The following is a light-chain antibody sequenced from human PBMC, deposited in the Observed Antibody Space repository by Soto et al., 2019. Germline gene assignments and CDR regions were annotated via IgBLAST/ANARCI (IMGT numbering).Light chain of an antibody. J-gene: IGKJ2*01. V-gene: IGKV1-5*01. Sequence: DIQMTQSPSTLAASVGDRVTITCRASQGIGSWLAWYQQKPGKAPNLLMYDASTLERGVPSRFSGSGSGTEFTLTISSLQPDDFATYYCQQYNSYAPYTFGQGTKLEIK. CDR1: QGIGSW. CDR3: QQYNSYAPYT. CDR2: DAS.